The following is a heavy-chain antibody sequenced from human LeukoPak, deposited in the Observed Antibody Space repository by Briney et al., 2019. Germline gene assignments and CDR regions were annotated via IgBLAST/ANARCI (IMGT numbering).Heavy chain of an antibody. CDR2: ISYDGSNK. CDR3: ERDYDYYYYGMDV. CDR1: GFTFSSYA. Sequence: GGSLRLSCAASGFTFSSYAMHWVRQAPGKGLEWVAVISYDGSNKYYADSVKGRFTISRDNSKNTLYLQMNSLRAEDTAVYYCERDYDYYYYGMDVWGQGTTVTVSS. D-gene: IGHD3-16*01. J-gene: IGHJ6*02. V-gene: IGHV3-30*04.